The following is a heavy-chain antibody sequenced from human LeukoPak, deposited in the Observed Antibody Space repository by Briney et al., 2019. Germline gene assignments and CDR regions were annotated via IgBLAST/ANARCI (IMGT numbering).Heavy chain of an antibody. CDR2: ISAGGGST. V-gene: IGHV3-23*01. CDR3: AKFDRTATYFDS. Sequence: GGSLRLSCEASGFTFTSYALSWVRQAPGKGLEWVSAISAGGGSTYDADSVKGRFTISSDNSKNTVYLQLTSLRVDDTAVYYCAKFDRTATYFDSWGQGTLVTISS. CDR1: GFTFTSYA. J-gene: IGHJ4*02. D-gene: IGHD2-21*02.